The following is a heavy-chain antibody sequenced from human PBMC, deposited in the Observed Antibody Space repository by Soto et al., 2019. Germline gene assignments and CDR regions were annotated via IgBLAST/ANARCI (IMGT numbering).Heavy chain of an antibody. Sequence: QVQLVQSGAEVKKPGSSVKVSCKASGGTFSSYAISWVRQAPGQGLEWMGGIIPIFGTANYAQKFQGRVTSTADKSTSTDDMERSSLRSEDTAVYYCARGGNYDFWSYGMDVWGQGTTVTVSS. CDR3: ARGGNYDFWSYGMDV. V-gene: IGHV1-69*06. D-gene: IGHD3-3*01. CDR2: IIPIFGTA. J-gene: IGHJ6*02. CDR1: GGTFSSYA.